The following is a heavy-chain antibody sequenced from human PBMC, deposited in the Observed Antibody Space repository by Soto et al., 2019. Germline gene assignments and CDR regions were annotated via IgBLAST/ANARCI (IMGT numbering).Heavy chain of an antibody. CDR1: GDSVSSNSAA. CDR2: TYYRSKWYN. V-gene: IGHV6-1*01. J-gene: IGHJ4*02. Sequence: SQTLSLTCAISGDSVSSNSAAWNWIRQSPSRGLEWLGGTYYRSKWYNDYAVSVKSRITINPDTSKNQFSLQLNSVTPEDTAVYYCSSDHTFGRVIPFDFWVQGTLVTVSS. CDR3: SSDHTFGRVIPFDF. D-gene: IGHD3-16*02.